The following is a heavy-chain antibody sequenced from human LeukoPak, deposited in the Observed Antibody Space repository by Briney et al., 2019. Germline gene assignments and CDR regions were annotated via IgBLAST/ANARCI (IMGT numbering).Heavy chain of an antibody. CDR1: GFTFSSYG. CDR3: AKFHITGTTPSYFDY. CDR2: IRSDGSNI. Sequence: GGSLRLSCAASGFTFSSYGMHWVRQAPGRGLEWVAFIRSDGSNIYYADSVKGRFTISRDNSQNTLYLQMNSLKTEDTAVYYCAKFHITGTTPSYFDYWGQGTLVTVSS. V-gene: IGHV3-30*02. D-gene: IGHD1-7*01. J-gene: IGHJ4*02.